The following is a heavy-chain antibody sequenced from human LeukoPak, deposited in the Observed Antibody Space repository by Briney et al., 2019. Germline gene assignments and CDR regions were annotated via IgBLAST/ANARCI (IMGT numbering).Heavy chain of an antibody. CDR1: GFTFSSYA. Sequence: GGSLRLSCAASGFTFSSYAMSWVRQAPGKGLERVSAISGSGGSTYYADSVKGRFTISRDNSKNTLYLQMNSLRAEDTAVYYCAKDRGRWLQSGDYWGQGTLVTVSS. V-gene: IGHV3-23*01. CDR2: ISGSGGST. J-gene: IGHJ4*02. D-gene: IGHD5-24*01. CDR3: AKDRGRWLQSGDY.